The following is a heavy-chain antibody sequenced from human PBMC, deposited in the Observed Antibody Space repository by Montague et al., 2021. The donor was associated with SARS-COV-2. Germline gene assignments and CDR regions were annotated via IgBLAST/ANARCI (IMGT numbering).Heavy chain of an antibody. CDR2: IDWDDDK. CDR3: ARMDILTGYFAYGMDV. D-gene: IGHD3-9*01. V-gene: IGHV2-70*01. CDR1: GFSLSTSGMC. J-gene: IGHJ6*02. Sequence: VKPTQTLTLTCTFPGFSLSTSGMCVSWIRQPPGKALEWLALIDWDDDKYYSTSLKTRLTISKDTSKNQVVLTMTNMDPVDTATYYCARMDILTGYFAYGMDVWGQGTTVTVSS.